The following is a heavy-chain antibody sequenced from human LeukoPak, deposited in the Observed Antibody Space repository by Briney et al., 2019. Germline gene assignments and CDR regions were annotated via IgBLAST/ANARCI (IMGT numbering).Heavy chain of an antibody. V-gene: IGHV1-18*01. Sequence: ASVKVSCKASGYTFTSYGISWVRQSPGQGLEWMGWISAYNSNTNYAQKLQGRVTMTTDTSTSTAYMELRSLRSDDTAVYYCARDETGYCSSTSCSPFDYWGQGTLVTVSS. J-gene: IGHJ4*02. CDR2: ISAYNSNT. CDR1: GYTFTSYG. CDR3: ARDETGYCSSTSCSPFDY. D-gene: IGHD2-2*03.